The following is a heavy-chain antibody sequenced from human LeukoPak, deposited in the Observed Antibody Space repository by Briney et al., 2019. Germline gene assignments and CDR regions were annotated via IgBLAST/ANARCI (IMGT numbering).Heavy chain of an antibody. CDR2: IYPGDSDT. V-gene: IGHV5-51*01. J-gene: IGHJ4*02. CDR1: GYTFTSYY. CDR3: ARLTGDYVFDY. Sequence: KVSCKASGYTFTSYYMHWVRQAPGQGLEWMGIIYPGDSDTRYSPSFQGQVTISADKSISTAYLQWSSLKASDTAMYYCARLTGDYVFDYWGQGTLVTVSS. D-gene: IGHD4-17*01.